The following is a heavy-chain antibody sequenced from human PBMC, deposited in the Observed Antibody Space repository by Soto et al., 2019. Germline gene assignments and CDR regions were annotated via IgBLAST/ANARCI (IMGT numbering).Heavy chain of an antibody. CDR2: IYHSGTF. CDR3: VRSVPAATCQYSGMDV. Sequence: QLRLQESGPGLVEPSGTLSLTCAVSGDSVSSSRCWSWVGQAPGKGLEWIGEIYHSGTFNYNPSLASRVSVSVDKSRNKLSLNMTSITAADTAVYYCVRSVPAATCQYSGMDVWGQGTTVTVSS. J-gene: IGHJ6*02. V-gene: IGHV4-4*02. CDR1: GDSVSSSRC. D-gene: IGHD2-2*01.